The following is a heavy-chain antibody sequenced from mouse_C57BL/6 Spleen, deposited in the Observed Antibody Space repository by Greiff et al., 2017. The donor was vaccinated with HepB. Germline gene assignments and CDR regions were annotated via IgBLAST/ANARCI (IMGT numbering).Heavy chain of an antibody. V-gene: IGHV1-59*01. D-gene: IGHD1-1*01. J-gene: IGHJ2*01. CDR2: IDPSDSYT. Sequence: QVHVKQPGAELVRPGTSVKLSCKASGYTFTSYWMHWVKQRPGQGLEWIGVIDPSDSYTNYNQKFKGKATLTVDTSASTAYMQLSSLTSEDSAVYYCARRGTVVRFDYWGQGTTLTVSS. CDR1: GYTFTSYW. CDR3: ARRGTVVRFDY.